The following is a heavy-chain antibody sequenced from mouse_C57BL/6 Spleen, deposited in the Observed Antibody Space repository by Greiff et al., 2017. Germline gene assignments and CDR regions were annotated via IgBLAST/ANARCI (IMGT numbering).Heavy chain of an antibody. CDR2: IYPGDGDT. CDR1: GYAFSSSW. V-gene: IGHV1-82*01. D-gene: IGHD3-2*02. J-gene: IGHJ3*01. CDR3: ARSGGQATWAWFAY. Sequence: QVQLKQSGPELVKPGASVKISCKASGYAFSSSWMNWVKQRPGKGLEWIGRIYPGDGDTNYNGKFKGKATLTADKSSSTAYMQLSSLTSEDSAVYFCARSGGQATWAWFAYWGQGTLVTVSA.